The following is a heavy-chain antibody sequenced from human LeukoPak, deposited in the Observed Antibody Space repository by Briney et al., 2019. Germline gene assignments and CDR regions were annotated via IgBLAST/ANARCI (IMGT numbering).Heavy chain of an antibody. Sequence: ASVKVSCKASGYTFTGYYMHWVRQAPGQGLEWMGWINPNSGGTNYAQKFQGRGTMTRDTSISTAYMELSRLRSDDTAVYYCNTVVVPAANLDYWGQGTLVTVSS. CDR2: INPNSGGT. CDR3: NTVVVPAANLDY. J-gene: IGHJ4*02. CDR1: GYTFTGYY. V-gene: IGHV1-2*02. D-gene: IGHD2-2*01.